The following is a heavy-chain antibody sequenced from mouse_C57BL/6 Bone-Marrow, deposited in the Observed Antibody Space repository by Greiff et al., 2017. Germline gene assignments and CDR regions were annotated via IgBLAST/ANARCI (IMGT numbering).Heavy chain of an antibody. D-gene: IGHD1-1*01. CDR1: GYSFTDYN. CDR3: ARCYYGSSRYWYFDV. Sequence: LQESGPELVKPGASVKISCKASGYSFTDYNMNWVKQSYGKSLEWIGVINPNYGTTSYNQKFKGKATLTVDQSSSTAYMQLNSLTSEDSAVYYCARCYYGSSRYWYFDVWGTGTTVTVSS. V-gene: IGHV1-39*01. J-gene: IGHJ1*03. CDR2: INPNYGTT.